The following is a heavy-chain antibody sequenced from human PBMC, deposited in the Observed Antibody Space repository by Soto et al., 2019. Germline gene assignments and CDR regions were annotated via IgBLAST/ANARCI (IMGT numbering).Heavy chain of an antibody. D-gene: IGHD3-9*01. V-gene: IGHV3-30-3*01. CDR1: GFTFSRYS. CDR3: ARELGTNFELDP. Sequence: QVQLVESGGGVVQPGTSLRLSCAASGFTFSRYSMNWVRQAPGKGLEWVAVISSDGTMEYYADSLKGRFTISRDNSKNTLHMQMNSLGVEDTSLYFGARELGTNFELDPWGQGTLVTVSS. J-gene: IGHJ5*02. CDR2: ISSDGTME.